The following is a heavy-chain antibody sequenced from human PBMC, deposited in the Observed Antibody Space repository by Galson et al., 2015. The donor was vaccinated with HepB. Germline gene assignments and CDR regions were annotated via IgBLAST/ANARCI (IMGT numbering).Heavy chain of an antibody. CDR3: ARGVLLWDGPDY. Sequence: SVKVSCKASGYTFTGYYMHWVRQAPGQGLEWMGIINPSGGSTDYAQKFRGRLTMTRDTSTSTVSMELSSLRSEDTAVYHCARGVLLWDGPDYWGQGTLVTVSS. D-gene: IGHD3-10*01. CDR2: INPSGGST. J-gene: IGHJ4*02. CDR1: GYTFTGYY. V-gene: IGHV1-46*01.